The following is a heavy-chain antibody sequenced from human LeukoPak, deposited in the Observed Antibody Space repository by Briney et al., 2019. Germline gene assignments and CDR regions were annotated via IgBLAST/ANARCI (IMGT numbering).Heavy chain of an antibody. CDR2: ISSSTTYI. V-gene: IGHV3-21*01. J-gene: IGHJ3*02. CDR1: GFTFRSYT. Sequence: PGGSLRLSCAASGFTFRSYTMNWVRQAPGKGLEWVSSISSSTTYIYYADSVKGRFTISRDNAKNSLYLQMNSLRAEDTAVYYCARGTELGPAFDAFDIWGQGTMVTVSS. D-gene: IGHD7-27*01. CDR3: ARGTELGPAFDAFDI.